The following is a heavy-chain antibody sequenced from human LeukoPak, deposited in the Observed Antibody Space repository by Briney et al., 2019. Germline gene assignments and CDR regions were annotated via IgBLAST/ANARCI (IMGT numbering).Heavy chain of an antibody. CDR3: ARAEPFLTPAAPYGMDV. CDR2: IYYSGST. V-gene: IGHV4-61*01. D-gene: IGHD1-14*01. CDR1: GGSVSSGSYY. Sequence: PSETLSLTCTVSGGSVSSGSYYWSWIRQPPGKGLEWIGYIYYSGSTNYNPSLKSRVTISVDTSKNQFSLKLSSVTAADTAVYYCARAEPFLTPAAPYGMDVWGQGTTVTVSS. J-gene: IGHJ6*02.